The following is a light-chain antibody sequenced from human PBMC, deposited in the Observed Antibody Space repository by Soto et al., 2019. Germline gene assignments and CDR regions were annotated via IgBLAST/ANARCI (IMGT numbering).Light chain of an antibody. Sequence: EIVLTQSPDTLSLSPGERATLSCRASRSFASSYLAWYQQKPGQAPRLLIYAASSRATGIPDRFSGSGSATDFTLTISRVEPEDFAVYYCQQDYNFSITFGQGTRLEIK. CDR3: QQDYNFSIT. CDR1: RSFASSY. CDR2: AAS. J-gene: IGKJ5*01. V-gene: IGKV3-20*01.